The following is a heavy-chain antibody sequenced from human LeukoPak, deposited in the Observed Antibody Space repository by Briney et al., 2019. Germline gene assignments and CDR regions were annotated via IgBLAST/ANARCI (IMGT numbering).Heavy chain of an antibody. Sequence: GGSLRLSCAASGFTFSSYSMNWVRRAPGKGLEWVSSISGSSSYIYYADSVKGRFTISRDNAKNSLYLQMNSLRAEDTAVYYCAREAAGGGFDYWGQGTLVTVSS. D-gene: IGHD6-13*01. CDR3: AREAAGGGFDY. V-gene: IGHV3-21*01. J-gene: IGHJ4*02. CDR1: GFTFSSYS. CDR2: ISGSSSYI.